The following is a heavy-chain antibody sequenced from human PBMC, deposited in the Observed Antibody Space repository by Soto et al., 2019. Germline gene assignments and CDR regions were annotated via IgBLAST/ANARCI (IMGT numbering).Heavy chain of an antibody. D-gene: IGHD2-21*01. CDR3: ARVHSFCYHYFDC. V-gene: IGHV1-18*01. CDR2: ISAYNGNT. Sequence: ASVKVSCKASRATLNTFINYCITWVRQAPGQGLEWMGWISAYNGNTNYAQKLQGRVTMTTDTSTSTAYMELRSLRSDDTAVYYCARVHSFCYHYFDCCGHGTLVTVSS. CDR1: RATLNTFINYC. J-gene: IGHJ4*01.